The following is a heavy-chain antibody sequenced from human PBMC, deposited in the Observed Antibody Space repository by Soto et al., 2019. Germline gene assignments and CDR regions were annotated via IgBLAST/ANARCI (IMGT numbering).Heavy chain of an antibody. CDR1: GYTFTSYG. CDR2: ISAYNGNT. CDR3: ARDEAAGLNHY. V-gene: IGHV1-18*01. D-gene: IGHD6-13*01. J-gene: IGHJ4*02. Sequence: ASVKVSCKAPGYTFTSYGISWVRQAPGQGLEWMGWISAYNGNTKYAQKFQGRVTMTTDTSTSTAYMEVRSLRSDDTAVDYCARDEAAGLNHYWGQGTLVTVSS.